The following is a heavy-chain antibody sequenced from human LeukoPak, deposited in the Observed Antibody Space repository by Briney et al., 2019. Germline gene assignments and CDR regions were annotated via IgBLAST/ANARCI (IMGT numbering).Heavy chain of an antibody. CDR2: INHSGST. J-gene: IGHJ4*02. D-gene: IGHD3-22*01. V-gene: IGHV4-34*01. Sequence: SETLSLTCAVYGGSFSGYYWSWIRQPPGKGLEWIGEINHSGSTNYNPSLKSRVTISVDTSKNQFSLKLSSVTAADTAVYYCARGLDYYDSSGYSDYWGQGTLVTVSS. CDR1: GGSFSGYY. CDR3: ARGLDYYDSSGYSDY.